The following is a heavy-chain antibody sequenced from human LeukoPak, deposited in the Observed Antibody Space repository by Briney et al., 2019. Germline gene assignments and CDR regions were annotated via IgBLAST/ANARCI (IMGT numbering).Heavy chain of an antibody. CDR1: GLTFSDYA. CDR2: IYSGGST. CDR3: ARGGSSSWYNTYYYYYYGMDV. D-gene: IGHD6-13*01. Sequence: PGGSLRLSCAASGLTFSDYAMSWVRQARGKGLEWVSVIYSGGSTYYADSVKGRFTISRDNSKNTLYLQMNSLRAEDTAVYYCARGGSSSWYNTYYYYYYGMDVWGQGTTVTVSS. V-gene: IGHV3-53*01. J-gene: IGHJ6*02.